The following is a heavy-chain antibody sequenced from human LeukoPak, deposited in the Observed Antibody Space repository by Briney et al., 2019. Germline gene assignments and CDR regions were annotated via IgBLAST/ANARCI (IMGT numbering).Heavy chain of an antibody. CDR1: GGSISSYY. CDR2: IYYSGST. V-gene: IGHV4-59*12. J-gene: IGHJ5*02. Sequence: SETLSLTCTVSGGSISSYYWSWIRQPPGKGQEWIGYIYYSGSTNYNPSLKSRVTISVDTSKNQHSLKLSSVTATDTAVYYCARDERFGANNWFDPWGQGTLVTVSS. D-gene: IGHD3-10*01. CDR3: ARDERFGANNWFDP.